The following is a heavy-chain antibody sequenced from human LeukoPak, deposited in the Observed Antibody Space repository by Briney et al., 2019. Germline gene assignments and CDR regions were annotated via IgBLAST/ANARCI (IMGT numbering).Heavy chain of an antibody. D-gene: IGHD5-12*01. CDR2: IYSSGDT. V-gene: IGHV4-4*07. CDR1: GGSISSNY. CDR3: ARCSGGSPAYSGSYFYYYLDV. Sequence: PETLSLTCTVSGGSISSNYWGWIRQPAGGRLEWIGRIYSSGDTNYNPSLKGRVSMSVDTSKNQLSLNLTSVTVADTAFYYCARCSGGSPAYSGSYFYYYLDVWGKGTPVTVSS. J-gene: IGHJ6*03.